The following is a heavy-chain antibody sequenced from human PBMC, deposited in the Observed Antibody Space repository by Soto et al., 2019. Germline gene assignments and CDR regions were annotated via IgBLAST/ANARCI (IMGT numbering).Heavy chain of an antibody. CDR2: FIPIFGTA. CDR1: RGSFSASG. J-gene: IGHJ4*02. V-gene: IGHV1-69*01. D-gene: IGHD5-18*01. Sequence: LVQSGAEVKKPGSSVKVSCRAGRGSFSASGFSLVRQASGQGLEWVGGFIPIFGTANYAQKFQDRVTMTADESTSTVYMELRSLRSEDTALYYCARSGYSYGPNMDWGQGTLVTVST. CDR3: ARSGYSYGPNMD.